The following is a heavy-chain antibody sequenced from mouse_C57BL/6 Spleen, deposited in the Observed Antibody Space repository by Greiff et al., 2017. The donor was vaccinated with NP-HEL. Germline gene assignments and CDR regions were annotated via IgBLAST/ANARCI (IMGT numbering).Heavy chain of an antibody. CDR2: INPSTGGT. V-gene: IGHV1-42*01. D-gene: IGHD1-2*01. J-gene: IGHJ4*01. CDR3: ARKGYYGEVDY. Sequence: EVQLQQSGPELVKPGASVKISCKASGYSFTGYYMNWVKQSPEKSLEWIGEINPSTGGTTYNQKFKAKATLTVDKSSSTAYMQLKSLTSEDSAVYYCARKGYYGEVDYWGQGTSVTVSS. CDR1: GYSFTGYY.